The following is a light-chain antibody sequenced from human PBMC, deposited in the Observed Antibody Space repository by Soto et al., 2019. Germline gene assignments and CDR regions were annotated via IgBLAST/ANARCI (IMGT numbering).Light chain of an antibody. CDR2: GAS. Sequence: EIVMTQSPGTLSVSPGERATLSCRASQSVSSNLAWYQQKPGPAPRLLIYGASTSATGIPARFSGSGSGTEFTLTISRLQSEDFAVYYCQQYNSWPPLTFGQGTKVEIK. J-gene: IGKJ1*01. CDR1: QSVSSN. CDR3: QQYNSWPPLT. V-gene: IGKV3-15*01.